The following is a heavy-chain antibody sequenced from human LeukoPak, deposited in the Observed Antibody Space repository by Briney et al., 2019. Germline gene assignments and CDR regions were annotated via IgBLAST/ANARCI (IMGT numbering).Heavy chain of an antibody. Sequence: GGSLRLSCSASGFTFSTYAMHWVRQAPGKWLEYVTAISRNGGRTYYADSVKGRFTISRDNSKNTLYLQMSSLRAEDTAVYYCVKDLPSGGGVDYWGQGTLVTVSS. CDR1: GFTFSTYA. D-gene: IGHD3-10*01. V-gene: IGHV3-64D*06. J-gene: IGHJ4*02. CDR2: ISRNGGRT. CDR3: VKDLPSGGGVDY.